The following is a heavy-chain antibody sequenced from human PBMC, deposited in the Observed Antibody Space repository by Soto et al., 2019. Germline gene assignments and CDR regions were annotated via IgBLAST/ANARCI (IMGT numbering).Heavy chain of an antibody. J-gene: IGHJ4*02. V-gene: IGHV4-39*01. CDR2: MFYGVST. CDR3: ARLPSRHLVDY. CDR1: GGSISSSSYY. Sequence: PSETLSLTCTVSGGSISSSSYYWGWIRQPPGKGLEWIGSMFYGVSTYYNPSLKSRVTVSVDTSKNQFSLNLRSVTAADTAVYYCARLPSRHLVDYWGQGTLVTVSS. D-gene: IGHD3-3*02.